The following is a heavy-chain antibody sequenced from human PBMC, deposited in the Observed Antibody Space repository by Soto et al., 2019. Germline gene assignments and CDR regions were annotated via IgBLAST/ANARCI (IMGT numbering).Heavy chain of an antibody. J-gene: IGHJ6*02. V-gene: IGHV3-33*01. CDR1: GFTFSSYG. D-gene: IGHD2-8*01. CDR2: IWYDGSNK. CDR3: ARGLYTYYYYYYGMDV. Sequence: PGGSLRLSCAASGFTFSSYGMHWVRQAPGKGLEWVAVIWYDGSNKYYADSVKGRFTISRDNSKNTLYLQMNSLRAEDTAVYYCARGLYTYYYYYYGMDVWGQGTTVTVSS.